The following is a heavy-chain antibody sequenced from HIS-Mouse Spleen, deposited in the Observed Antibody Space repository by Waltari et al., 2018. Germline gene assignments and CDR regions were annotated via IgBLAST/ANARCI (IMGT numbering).Heavy chain of an antibody. Sequence: QVQLVESGGGVVQPGRSLRRSWAASGITFSSYALQWVRRAPGKWWEWGEVRPYDGSKKYNADSGKGRFTISRDNSKNTLYLQMNSLRAEDTAVYYCARDTVPHTLYFDLWGRGTLVTVSS. CDR3: ARDTVPHTLYFDL. V-gene: IGHV3-30*04. D-gene: IGHD2-21*01. CDR2: RPYDGSKK. CDR1: GITFSSYA. J-gene: IGHJ2*01.